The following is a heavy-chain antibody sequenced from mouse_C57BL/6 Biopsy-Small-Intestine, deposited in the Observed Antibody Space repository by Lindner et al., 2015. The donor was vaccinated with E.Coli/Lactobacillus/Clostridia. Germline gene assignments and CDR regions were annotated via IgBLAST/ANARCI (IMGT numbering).Heavy chain of an antibody. CDR2: IHPGSTNI. Sequence: VQLQESGAELVRPGASVKVSCKASGYTFTDFFVNWVKQRPGQGLEWIGRIHPGSTNIYYNEMFKGKATLTAEKSSNTAYMQLFSLTSEDSAVYFCAKDTLPGFFDSWGQGTALTVSS. J-gene: IGHJ2*01. CDR3: AKDTLPGFFDS. V-gene: IGHV1-76*01. D-gene: IGHD4-1*01. CDR1: GYTFTDFF.